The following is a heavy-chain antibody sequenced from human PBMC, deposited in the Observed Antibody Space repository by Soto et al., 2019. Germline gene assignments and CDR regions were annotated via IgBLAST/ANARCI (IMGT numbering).Heavy chain of an antibody. V-gene: IGHV3-33*01. CDR1: GFTFSSYG. CDR3: ARDRGGVVVPAAETPYNWFDP. CDR2: IWYDGSNK. Sequence: GGSLRLSCAASGFTFSSYGMHWVRQAPGKGLEWVAVIWYDGSNKYYADSVKGRFTISRDNSKNTLYLQMNSLRAEDTAVYYCARDRGGVVVPAAETPYNWFDPWGQATLVTVS. J-gene: IGHJ5*02. D-gene: IGHD2-2*01.